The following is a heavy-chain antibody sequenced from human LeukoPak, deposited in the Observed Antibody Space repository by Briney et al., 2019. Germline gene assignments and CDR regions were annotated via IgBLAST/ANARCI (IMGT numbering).Heavy chain of an antibody. CDR2: ISSSSSYI. CDR1: GFSFNSYA. D-gene: IGHD3-9*01. Sequence: PGGSLRLSCAASGFSFNSYAMNWVRQAPGKGLEWVSSISSSSSYIYYADSVKGRFTISRDNAKNSLYLQMNSLRAEDTAVYYCARLTHEGAFDIWGQGTMVTVSS. J-gene: IGHJ3*02. CDR3: ARLTHEGAFDI. V-gene: IGHV3-21*01.